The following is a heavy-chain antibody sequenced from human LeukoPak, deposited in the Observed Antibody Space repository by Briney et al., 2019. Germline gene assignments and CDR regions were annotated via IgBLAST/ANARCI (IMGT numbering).Heavy chain of an antibody. V-gene: IGHV4-39*07. Sequence: SETLSLTCTVSGGSVSSGSYYWSWIRQPPGKGLEWIGEINHSGSTNYNPSLKSRVTISVDTSKNQFSLKLSSVTAADTAVYYCARGYSSSWYFFFSGMDVWGQGTTVTVSS. CDR1: GGSVSSGSYY. CDR3: ARGYSSSWYFFFSGMDV. J-gene: IGHJ6*02. D-gene: IGHD6-13*01. CDR2: INHSGST.